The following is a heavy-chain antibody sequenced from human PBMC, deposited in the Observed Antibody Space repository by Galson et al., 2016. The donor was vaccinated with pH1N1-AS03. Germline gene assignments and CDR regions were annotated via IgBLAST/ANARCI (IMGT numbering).Heavy chain of an antibody. J-gene: IGHJ4*02. Sequence: SVKVSCKASGDTFSNYAISWVRQAPGQGLEWMGGVIPTLGITKHAQNFQDRVTITADKSTSTVYLELSSLRSEDTAAYYCARGKRDGYTLGAVEYWGQGTQVTVS. CDR2: VIPTLGIT. D-gene: IGHD5-24*01. CDR1: GDTFSNYA. CDR3: ARGKRDGYTLGAVEY. V-gene: IGHV1-69*10.